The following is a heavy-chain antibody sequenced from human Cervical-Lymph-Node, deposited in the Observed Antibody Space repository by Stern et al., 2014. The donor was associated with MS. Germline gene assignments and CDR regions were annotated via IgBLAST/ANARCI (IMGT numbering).Heavy chain of an antibody. D-gene: IGHD2-2*01. V-gene: IGHV1-3*01. CDR3: AGGPPRYQGDYYGMDV. Sequence: VQLVESGAEVKKPGASVRVSCKASGYTFTSYAMHWVRQAPGQRLEWVGWINAGNGNRKDSRKYQGRVTITRDTSASTAYMELSSLRSEDTAVDYCAGGPPRYQGDYYGMDVWGQGTTVTVSS. J-gene: IGHJ6*02. CDR2: INAGNGNR. CDR1: GYTFTSYA.